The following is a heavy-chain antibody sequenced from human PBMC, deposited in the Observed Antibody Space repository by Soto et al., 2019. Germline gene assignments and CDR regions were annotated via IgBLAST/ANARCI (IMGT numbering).Heavy chain of an antibody. CDR2: ISGSGDNT. CDR1: GFTFSSYA. D-gene: IGHD3-3*01. CDR3: AKDLGTDDFWSAYYSYYYMDV. Sequence: EVQLLESGGGLVQPGGSLRLSCAASGFTFSSYALNWVRQAAGKGLEWVSVISGSGDNTYYADSVKGRFTISRDNSKNTLYLQMNSLRAEDTAVYYCAKDLGTDDFWSAYYSYYYMDVWGKGTTVTVSS. V-gene: IGHV3-23*01. J-gene: IGHJ6*03.